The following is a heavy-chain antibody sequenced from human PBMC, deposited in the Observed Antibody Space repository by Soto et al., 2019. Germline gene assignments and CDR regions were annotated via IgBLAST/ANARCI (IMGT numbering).Heavy chain of an antibody. Sequence: PSETLSLTCTVSGGSISSGEYYWSWIRQPPGKGLEWIGYIYYSGSTYYNPSLKSRVTISVDTSKNQFPLKLSSVTAADTAVYYCASTPLTPPNFDYWGQGTLDTVTP. J-gene: IGHJ4*02. V-gene: IGHV4-30-4*01. D-gene: IGHD2-15*01. CDR1: GGSISSGEYY. CDR3: ASTPLTPPNFDY. CDR2: IYYSGST.